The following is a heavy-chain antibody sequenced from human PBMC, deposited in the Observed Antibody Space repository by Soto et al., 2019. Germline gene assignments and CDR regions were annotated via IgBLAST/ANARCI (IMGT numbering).Heavy chain of an antibody. J-gene: IGHJ4*02. CDR2: IYYGGST. V-gene: IGHV4-61*01. Sequence: QVQLQESGPGLVKPSETLSLTCTVSGGSISSGSYYWSWIRQPPGKGLEWIGYIYYGGSTNCNPDLKSRVPIAVGPYKNQFSLQLGPVAAADAALYYCARGWVGNVWGSYRPFDYWGQGTLVTVSS. D-gene: IGHD3-16*02. CDR1: GGSISSGSYY. CDR3: ARGWVGNVWGSYRPFDY.